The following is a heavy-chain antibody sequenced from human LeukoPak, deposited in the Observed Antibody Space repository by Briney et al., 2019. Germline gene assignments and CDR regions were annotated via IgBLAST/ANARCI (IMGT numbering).Heavy chain of an antibody. CDR2: INPNSGGT. J-gene: IGHJ5*01. Sequence: ASVKVSCKASGYTFTGYYMHWVRQAPGQGLEWMGWINPNSGGTNYARKFQGRATMTRDTSISTAYMELSRLRSDDTAVYYCARRTYDVLTGTPSSVRKNWFDSWGQGTLVTVSS. V-gene: IGHV1-2*02. CDR1: GYTFTGYY. D-gene: IGHD3-9*01. CDR3: ARRTYDVLTGTPSSVRKNWFDS.